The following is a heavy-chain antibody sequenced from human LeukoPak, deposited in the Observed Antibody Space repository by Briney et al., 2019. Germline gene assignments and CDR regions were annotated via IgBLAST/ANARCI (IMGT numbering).Heavy chain of an antibody. CDR1: GFTFSSYW. CDR3: ASVGFIDY. CDR2: ISYDGSNK. Sequence: GGPLRLSCAASGFTFSSYWMHWVRQAPGKGLEWVAVISYDGSNKYYADSVKGRFTISRDNSKNTLYLQMNSLRAEDTAVYYCASVGFIDYWGQGTLVTVSS. D-gene: IGHD3-10*01. V-gene: IGHV3-30*03. J-gene: IGHJ4*02.